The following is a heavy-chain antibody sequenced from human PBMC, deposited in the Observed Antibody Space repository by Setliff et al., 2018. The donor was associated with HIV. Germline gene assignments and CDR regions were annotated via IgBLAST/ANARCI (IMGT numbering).Heavy chain of an antibody. CDR2: INTDGSST. V-gene: IGHV3-74*01. D-gene: IGHD2-2*01. J-gene: IGHJ4*02. CDR3: TRGTSDFPGVDY. CDR1: RFTFRNYW. Sequence: GGSLRLSCTASRFTFRNYWMHWVRQAPGKGLAWVSRINTDGSSTHYADSVKGRFTISRDNAKNTLYLQMNSLRAEDTAVYYCTRGTSDFPGVDYWGQGTLVTVSS.